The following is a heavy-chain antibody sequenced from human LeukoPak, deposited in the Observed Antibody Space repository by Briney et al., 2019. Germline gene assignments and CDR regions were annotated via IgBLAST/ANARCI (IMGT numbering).Heavy chain of an antibody. CDR2: IYTSGNN. CDR3: ARGGVPGLVGTKVRRPWFDP. D-gene: IGHD1-7*01. J-gene: IGHJ5*02. Sequence: SETLSLTCTVSGDSISSYYWSWIRQPAGKGLEWIGRIYTSGNNKYNPSLKSRVTMSLDTSKNQFSLKLSSVTAADTAVYYCARGGVPGLVGTKVRRPWFDPWGQGTLVTVSS. CDR1: GDSISSYY. V-gene: IGHV4-4*07.